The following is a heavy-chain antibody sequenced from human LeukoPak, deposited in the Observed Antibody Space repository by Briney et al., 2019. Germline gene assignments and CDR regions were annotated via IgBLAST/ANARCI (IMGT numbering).Heavy chain of an antibody. CDR2: INPTGTGT. J-gene: IGHJ4*02. CDR1: GYTFSNYY. D-gene: IGHD2-8*02. CDR3: AREESGGYFDY. V-gene: IGHV1-46*01. Sequence: ASAKVSCKASGYTFSNYYMHWVRQAPGQGLEWMGLINPTGTGTNYAQKFRGRVTLTRDTSTTTVYMELSSLRSEDSAVYYCAREESGGYFDYWGQGTLVTVSS.